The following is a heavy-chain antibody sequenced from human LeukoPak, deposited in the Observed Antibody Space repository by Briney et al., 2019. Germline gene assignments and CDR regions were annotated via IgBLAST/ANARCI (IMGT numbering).Heavy chain of an antibody. Sequence: PSETLSLTCTVSGGSISSYYWSWIRQPAGKGLEWIGRIYTSGSTNYNPSLKSRVTMSVDTSKNQFSLKLSSVTAADTAVYYCARESSYYYDSSGPIQHWGQGTLVTVFS. CDR2: IYTSGST. J-gene: IGHJ1*01. CDR1: GGSISSYY. CDR3: ARESSYYYDSSGPIQH. D-gene: IGHD3-22*01. V-gene: IGHV4-4*07.